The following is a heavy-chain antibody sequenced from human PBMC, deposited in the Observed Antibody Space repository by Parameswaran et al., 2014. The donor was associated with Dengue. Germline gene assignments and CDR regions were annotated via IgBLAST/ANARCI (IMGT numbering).Heavy chain of an antibody. V-gene: IGHV1-18*01. D-gene: IGHD5-18*01. Sequence: WVRQAPGQGLQWMGWISAYNGNTNDAQNLQGRITMTTDTSSNTAYMELRSLRSDDTAVYYCARDRGYGHGSEIDYVGPGNPGHRLL. CDR2: ISAYNGNT. J-gene: IGHJ4*02. CDR3: ARDRGYGHGSEIDY.